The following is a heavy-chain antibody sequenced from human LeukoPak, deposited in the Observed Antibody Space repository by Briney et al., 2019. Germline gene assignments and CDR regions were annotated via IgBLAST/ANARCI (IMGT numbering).Heavy chain of an antibody. CDR2: IAGGGGST. D-gene: IGHD2-21*02. V-gene: IGHV3-23*01. CDR1: GFTFSVSA. J-gene: IGHJ5*02. CDR3: AKKNIDSGDLCFDP. Sequence: GGSLRLSCAASGFTFSVSAMTWVRQAPGKGLEWVSLIAGGGGSTYYAESVTGRFTVSRDNSKNTLYLQMNSVRAEDTAIYYCAKKNIDSGDLCFDPWGQGTLVTVSS.